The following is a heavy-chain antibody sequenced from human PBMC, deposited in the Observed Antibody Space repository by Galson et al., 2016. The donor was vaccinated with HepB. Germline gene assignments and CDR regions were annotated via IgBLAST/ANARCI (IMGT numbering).Heavy chain of an antibody. V-gene: IGHV4-61*01. J-gene: IGHJ4*02. CDR3: ASLYCSSGPGNPGADY. CDR2: IYYTGRT. D-gene: IGHD2-15*01. Sequence: SETLSLTCTVSGGSVSSGSYYWSWIRQPPGKGLEWIGYIYYTGRTYYSPSLKSRVTISVDTSKNQFSLRLRYVTAADTAVYYCASLYCSSGPGNPGADYWGQGTLVAVSS. CDR1: GGSVSSGSYY.